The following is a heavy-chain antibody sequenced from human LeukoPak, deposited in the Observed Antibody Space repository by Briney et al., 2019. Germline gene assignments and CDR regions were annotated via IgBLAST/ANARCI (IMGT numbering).Heavy chain of an antibody. CDR2: INPNSGGT. D-gene: IGHD3-10*01. CDR1: GYTFTGYY. Sequence: ASVKVSCKASGYTFTGYYMHWVRQAPGQGLEWMGWINPNSGGTNYAQKFQGRVTMTRGTSISTAYMERSGLRADEPAVYYCERDLGDVLHPVWFDPWGQGTMVTVSS. J-gene: IGHJ5*02. CDR3: ERDLGDVLHPVWFDP. V-gene: IGHV1-2*02.